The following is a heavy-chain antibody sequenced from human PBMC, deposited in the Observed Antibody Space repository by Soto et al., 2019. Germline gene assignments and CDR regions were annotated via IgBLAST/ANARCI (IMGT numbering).Heavy chain of an antibody. Sequence: SETLSLTCTVSGDSISRGAYYWTWIRQHPVKGLEWIGYISNSVRTYYNPSLKSRLTISLDSAENQFSVRLTSVTAADTAVYYCARLSWIQLEYYFDYWGQGTLVTVSS. CDR1: GDSISRGAYY. CDR2: ISNSVRT. CDR3: ARLSWIQLEYYFDY. J-gene: IGHJ4*02. D-gene: IGHD5-18*01. V-gene: IGHV4-31*03.